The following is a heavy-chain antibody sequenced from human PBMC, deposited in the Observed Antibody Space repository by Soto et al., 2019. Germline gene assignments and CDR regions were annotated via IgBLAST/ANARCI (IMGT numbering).Heavy chain of an antibody. CDR1: GFTFSSYA. CDR3: ARDSYYCSGGSCLPTENWFDP. J-gene: IGHJ5*02. V-gene: IGHV3-64*01. D-gene: IGHD2-15*01. Sequence: GGSLRLSCAASGFTFSSYAMHWVRQAPGKGLEYVSAISSNGGSTYYANSVKGRFTISRDNSKNTLYLQMGSLRAEDMAVYYCARDSYYCSGGSCLPTENWFDPWGQGTLVTVSS. CDR2: ISSNGGST.